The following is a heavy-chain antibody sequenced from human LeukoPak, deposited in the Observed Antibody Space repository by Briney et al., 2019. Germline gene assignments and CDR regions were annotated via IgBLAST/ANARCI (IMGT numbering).Heavy chain of an antibody. CDR1: GFTVSSNY. CDR3: ARVSKVVVPAARDYYYMDV. Sequence: VGSLRLSCAASGFTVSSNYMSWVRQAPGKGLWCGSAIYSGGSTYYADSVKGRFTISRDNSKDTLYLQMNSLRAEDTAVYYCARVSKVVVPAARDYYYMDVWGKGTTVTVSS. V-gene: IGHV3-66*02. J-gene: IGHJ6*03. CDR2: IYSGGST. D-gene: IGHD2-2*01.